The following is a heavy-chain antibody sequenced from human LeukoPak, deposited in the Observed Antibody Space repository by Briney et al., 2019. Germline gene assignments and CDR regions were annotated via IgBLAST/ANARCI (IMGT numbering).Heavy chain of an antibody. CDR3: ARDRKFDY. Sequence: GRSLRLSCAASGFTFSSYWMSWVRQAPGKGLEWVADIKQDGSEKYYVDSVKGRFTISRDNAKNSQYLQMNSLRVEDTAVYYCARDRKFDYWGQGTLVTVSS. V-gene: IGHV3-7*01. CDR1: GFTFSSYW. CDR2: IKQDGSEK. J-gene: IGHJ4*02.